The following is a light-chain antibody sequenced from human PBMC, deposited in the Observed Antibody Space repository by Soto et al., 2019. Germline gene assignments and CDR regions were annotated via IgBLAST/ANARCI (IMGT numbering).Light chain of an antibody. CDR1: TSNIEKFY. CDR2: RDN. CDR3: CSYAGSRTFV. V-gene: IGLV1-47*01. Sequence: QSVLTQPPSASATPGQRVTISCSGSTSNIEKFYVYWYQQLPGTAPKLLVYRDNQRPSGISHRFSGSKSDNTASLTISGLRAEDEAHYHCCSYAGSRTFVFGGGTKLTVL. J-gene: IGLJ3*02.